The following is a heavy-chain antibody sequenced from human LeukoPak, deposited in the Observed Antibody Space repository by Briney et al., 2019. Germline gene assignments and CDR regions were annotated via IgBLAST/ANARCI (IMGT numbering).Heavy chain of an antibody. CDR2: ISAYNGNT. V-gene: IGHV1-18*01. Sequence: GASVKVSCKASGYTFTSYGISWVRQAPGQGLEWMGWISAYNGNTNYAQKFQGRVTMTTDTSTSTAYMELRSLRSGDTAVYYCARRETAIFGVGLDYWGQGTLVTVSS. CDR3: ARRETAIFGVGLDY. D-gene: IGHD3-3*01. CDR1: GYTFTSYG. J-gene: IGHJ4*02.